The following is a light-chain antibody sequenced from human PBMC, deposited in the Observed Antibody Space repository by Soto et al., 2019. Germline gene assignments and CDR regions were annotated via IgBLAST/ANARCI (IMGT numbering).Light chain of an antibody. V-gene: IGKV3D-15*01. CDR2: GAS. CDR3: QQHETLIT. Sequence: EIMMTQSPATLSVSPGERATLSCRASLTIRTYLAWYQHKPGQAPRLLIYGASTRATGVPARFSGSGSGTEFTLTISSLQSEDFAVYYCQQHETLITFGQGTRLEIK. CDR1: LTIRTY. J-gene: IGKJ5*01.